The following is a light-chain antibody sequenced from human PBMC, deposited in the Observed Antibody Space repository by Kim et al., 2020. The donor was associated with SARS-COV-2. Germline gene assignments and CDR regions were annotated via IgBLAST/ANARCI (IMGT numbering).Light chain of an antibody. V-gene: IGLV1-40*01. CDR2: DNS. J-gene: IGLJ1*01. Sequence: VTTSCTGSSSNSGAGYDVHWYQQLPRTAPKLLIYDNSNRPSGVPDRFSGSKSGTSASLAITGLQAEDEADYYCQSYDSSLSALYVFGTGTKVTVL. CDR3: QSYDSSLSALYV. CDR1: SSNSGAGYD.